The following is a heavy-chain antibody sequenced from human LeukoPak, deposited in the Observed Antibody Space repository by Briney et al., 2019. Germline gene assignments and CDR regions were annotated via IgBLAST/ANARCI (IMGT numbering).Heavy chain of an antibody. CDR3: ARDLRKSSGSYGNFDY. Sequence: PGRSLRLSCAASGFTFSSYGMHWVRQAPGKGLEWVAVIWYDGSNKYYADSVKGRFTISKDNSKNTLYLQMNSLRAEDTAVYYCARDLRKSSGSYGNFDYWGQGTLVTVSS. V-gene: IGHV3-33*01. CDR1: GFTFSSYG. CDR2: IWYDGSNK. J-gene: IGHJ4*02. D-gene: IGHD1-26*01.